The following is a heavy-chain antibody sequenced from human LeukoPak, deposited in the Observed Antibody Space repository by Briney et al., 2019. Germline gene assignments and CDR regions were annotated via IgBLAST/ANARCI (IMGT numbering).Heavy chain of an antibody. J-gene: IGHJ4*02. D-gene: IGHD3-10*01. V-gene: IGHV4-59*01. Sequence: SETLSLTCTVSAGSISFYYWNWIRQPPGKGLEWIGYIYYSGSTNYNPSLKSRVTISVDTSKNQFSLKLTSVTAADTAVYYCARDRELGYWGQGTLVTVSS. CDR1: AGSISFYY. CDR2: IYYSGST. CDR3: ARDRELGY.